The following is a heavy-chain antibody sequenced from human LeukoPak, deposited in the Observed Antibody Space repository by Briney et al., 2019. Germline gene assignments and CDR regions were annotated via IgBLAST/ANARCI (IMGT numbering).Heavy chain of an antibody. Sequence: GGSLRLSCAASGFTFSSYAMTWVRQAPGKGLAWVSSISKSDGSTYYADSVKGRFTISRDNSKNTVYLHMDSLRVEDTAIYYCARGPIIPDFRGQGTLVNVSS. D-gene: IGHD2-21*01. J-gene: IGHJ4*02. V-gene: IGHV3-23*01. CDR2: ISKSDGST. CDR1: GFTFSSYA. CDR3: ARGPIIPDF.